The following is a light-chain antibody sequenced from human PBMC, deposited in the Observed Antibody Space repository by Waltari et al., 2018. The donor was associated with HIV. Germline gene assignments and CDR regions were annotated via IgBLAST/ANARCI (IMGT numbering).Light chain of an antibody. CDR3: LLYYGGAQLV. CDR2: RTS. CDR1: TGTVTSGHY. V-gene: IGLV7-43*01. Sequence: QPVVTQEPSLTVSPGGTVTLPCAPSTGTVTSGHYPNWGQQKPAQAPRALIYRTSNKHSRTPARFSGSLLGGKAALTLSGVQPEDEAEYYCLLYYGGAQLVFGGGTRLTVL. J-gene: IGLJ3*02.